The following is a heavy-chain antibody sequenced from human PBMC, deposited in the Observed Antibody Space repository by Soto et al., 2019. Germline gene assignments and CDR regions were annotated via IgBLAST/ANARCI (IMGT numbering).Heavy chain of an antibody. CDR2: VYNSGST. Sequence: SETLSLTCTVSGGSISSNYWTWIRQPPGKGLEWIGYVYNSGSTNYNPSLKSRVTISEETSKSQFSLKVNSMTAADTAVYYCARYRREAVAGYTLDNWGQGILVSVSS. CDR1: GGSISSNY. J-gene: IGHJ4*02. CDR3: ARYRREAVAGYTLDN. V-gene: IGHV4-59*01. D-gene: IGHD6-13*01.